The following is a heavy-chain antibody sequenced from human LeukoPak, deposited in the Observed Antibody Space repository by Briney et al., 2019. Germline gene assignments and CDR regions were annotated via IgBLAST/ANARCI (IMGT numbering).Heavy chain of an antibody. V-gene: IGHV3-30-3*01. D-gene: IGHD3-22*01. Sequence: SCKVSGYTLTELSMHWVRQAPGKGLKWVAVISYDGSNKYYADSVKGRFTISRDNSKNTLYLQMNSLRAEDTAVYYCAREYYDLYYYYYGMDVWAKGPRSPSP. CDR3: AREYYDLYYYYYGMDV. J-gene: IGHJ6*02. CDR1: GYTLTELS. CDR2: ISYDGSNK.